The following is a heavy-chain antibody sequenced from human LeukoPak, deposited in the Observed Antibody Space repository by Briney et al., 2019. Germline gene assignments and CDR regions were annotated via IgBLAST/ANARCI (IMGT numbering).Heavy chain of an antibody. CDR3: AIFPDVDIVATISRG. V-gene: IGHV1-8*01. D-gene: IGHD5-12*01. CDR2: MNPNSGNT. Sequence: GASVKVSCKASGYTFISYDINWVRQATGQGLEWVGWMNPNSGNTGYGQQFQGRVTMTSNTSISTAYMELSSLRSEDTAVYYCAIFPDVDIVATISRGWGQGTLVTVSS. J-gene: IGHJ4*02. CDR1: GYTFISYD.